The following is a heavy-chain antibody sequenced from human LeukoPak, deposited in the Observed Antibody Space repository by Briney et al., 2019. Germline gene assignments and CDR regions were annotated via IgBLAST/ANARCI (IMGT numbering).Heavy chain of an antibody. V-gene: IGHV3-20*04. CDR2: INWNGGST. D-gene: IGHD5-12*01. CDR3: ARGVRRRGYSGYGGLDY. CDR1: GFTFDDYG. J-gene: IGHJ4*02. Sequence: GGSLRLSCAASGFTFDDYGMSWVRQVPGKGLEWVSGINWNGGSTGYADSVKGRFTISRDNAKNSLYLQMNSLRAEDTALYYCARGVRRRGYSGYGGLDYWGQGTLVTVSS.